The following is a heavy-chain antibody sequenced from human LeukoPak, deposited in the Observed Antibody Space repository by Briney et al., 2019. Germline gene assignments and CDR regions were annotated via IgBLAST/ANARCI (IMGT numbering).Heavy chain of an antibody. CDR2: ISYDGSNK. CDR1: GFTFGSYA. D-gene: IGHD6-19*01. CDR3: ARGNQQWLALDY. V-gene: IGHV3-30-3*01. J-gene: IGHJ4*02. Sequence: GGSLRLSCAASGFTFGSYAMHWVRQAPGKGLDWVAVISYDGSNKYYADSVKGRFTISRDNSKNTLYLQMNSLRAEDTAVYYCARGNQQWLALDYWGQGTLVTVSS.